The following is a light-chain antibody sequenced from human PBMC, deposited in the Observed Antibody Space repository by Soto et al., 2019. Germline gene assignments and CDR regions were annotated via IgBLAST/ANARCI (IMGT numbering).Light chain of an antibody. CDR2: LGS. CDR1: QSLLHSNGYNY. CDR3: MQALQTPLFT. V-gene: IGKV2-28*01. J-gene: IGKJ3*01. Sequence: DIVMTQSPLSLPVTPGEPASISCRSSQSLLHSNGYNYLDWYLQKPGQSPQLLIYLGSNRASGVPDRFSGSGSGTYFTLKISRVEAEDVGVYYFMQALQTPLFTFGPGTKVDIK.